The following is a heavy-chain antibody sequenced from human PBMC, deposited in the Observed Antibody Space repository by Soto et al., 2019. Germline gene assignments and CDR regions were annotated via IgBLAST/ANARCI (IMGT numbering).Heavy chain of an antibody. J-gene: IGHJ4*02. CDR2: ISSDGSST. D-gene: IGHD2-2*01. Sequence: EVQLVESGGGLVQPGGSLRLSCAASGFTLSNYWMHWARQAPVKGLVWVSRISSDGSSTNYADSVKGRFTISRDNAKNTMHLQMNSLRAEDTAVYYCARVPYCSSSSCYSYFDSWGQGTLVTVSS. CDR1: GFTLSNYW. V-gene: IGHV3-74*01. CDR3: ARVPYCSSSSCYSYFDS.